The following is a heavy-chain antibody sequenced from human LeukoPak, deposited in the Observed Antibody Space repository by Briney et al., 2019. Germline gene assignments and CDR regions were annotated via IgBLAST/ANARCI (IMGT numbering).Heavy chain of an antibody. CDR3: ASYGSGSYYSIDY. J-gene: IGHJ4*02. CDR1: GYTFTSYA. Sequence: ASVKVSCKASGYTFTSYAMNWVRQAPGQGLEWMGWISTNTGNPTYAQGFTGRFVFSLDTSVSTAYLQISSLKAEDTAVYYCASYGSGSYYSIDYWGQGALVTVS. D-gene: IGHD3-10*01. CDR2: ISTNTGNP. V-gene: IGHV7-4-1*02.